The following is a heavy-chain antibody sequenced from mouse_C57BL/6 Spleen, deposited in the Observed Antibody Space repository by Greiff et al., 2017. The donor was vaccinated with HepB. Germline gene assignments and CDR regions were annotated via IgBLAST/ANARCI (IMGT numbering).Heavy chain of an antibody. J-gene: IGHJ4*01. V-gene: IGHV5-9-1*02. D-gene: IGHD1-1*01. CDR2: ISSGGDYI. CDR3: TREWVYYGSPYAMDY. CDR1: GFTFSSYA. Sequence: EVQVVESGEGLVKPGGSLKLSCAASGFTFSSYAMSWVRQTPEKRLEWVAYISSGGDYIYYADTVKGRFTISRDNARNTLYLQMSSLKSEDTAMYYCTREWVYYGSPYAMDYWGQGTSVTVSS.